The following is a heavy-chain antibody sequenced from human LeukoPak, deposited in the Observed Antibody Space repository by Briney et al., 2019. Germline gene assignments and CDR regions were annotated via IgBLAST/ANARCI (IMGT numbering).Heavy chain of an antibody. D-gene: IGHD1-14*01. Sequence: GGSLRLSCAASGFTFSGYWMHWVRQAPGKGLVWVSRINSDGSSTSYADSVKSRVTISRDAANNTLYLQMNSLRAEDTAVYYCARDPEDDAVDIWGQGTMVTVSS. CDR2: INSDGSST. J-gene: IGHJ3*02. CDR3: ARDPEDDAVDI. V-gene: IGHV3-74*01. CDR1: GFTFSGYW.